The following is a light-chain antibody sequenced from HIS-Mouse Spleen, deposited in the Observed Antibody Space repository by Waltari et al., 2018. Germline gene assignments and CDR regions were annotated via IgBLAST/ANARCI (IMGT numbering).Light chain of an antibody. J-gene: IGLJ3*02. CDR2: DVS. CDR3: SSYTSSSTRV. V-gene: IGLV2-14*03. Sequence: QSALTQPASVSGSPGQSITISCTGPSSDVGGYNYVPWYQQHPGKAPKLMSYDVSNRPSGGSNRFSGSKSGNTASLTISGLQAEDEADYYCSSYTSSSTRVFGGGTKLTVL. CDR1: SSDVGGYNY.